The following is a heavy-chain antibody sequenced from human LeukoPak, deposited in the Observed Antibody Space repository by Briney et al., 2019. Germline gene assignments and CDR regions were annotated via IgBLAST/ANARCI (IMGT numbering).Heavy chain of an antibody. J-gene: IGHJ6*02. V-gene: IGHV1-2*04. D-gene: IGHD1-26*01. CDR3: ARDVREGYYCYGMDV. CDR2: INPNSGDT. Sequence: ASVKVSCKASGYTFTGYYMHWVRQAPGQGLEWMGWINPNSGDTNYAQKFQGWVTMTRDTSISTAYMELSRLTSDDTAVYYCARDVREGYYCYGMDVWGQGTTVTVSS. CDR1: GYTFTGYY.